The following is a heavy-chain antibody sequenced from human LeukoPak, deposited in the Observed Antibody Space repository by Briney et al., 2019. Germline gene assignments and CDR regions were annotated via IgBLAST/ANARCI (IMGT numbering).Heavy chain of an antibody. CDR1: GFTVSSTY. V-gene: IGHV3-66*01. Sequence: PGGSLRLSCAASGFTVSSTYMSWVRQAPGKGLERVSLIYTGGNTYYADSVKGRFTLSRDNSKNTVYFQMNSLRVEDTAMYYCATISDLLYYFDSWGQGTLVTVSS. J-gene: IGHJ4*02. CDR3: ATISDLLYYFDS. CDR2: IYTGGNT.